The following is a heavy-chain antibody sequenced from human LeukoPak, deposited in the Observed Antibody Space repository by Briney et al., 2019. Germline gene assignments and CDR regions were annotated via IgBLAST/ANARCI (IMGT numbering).Heavy chain of an antibody. V-gene: IGHV3-66*01. CDR1: GFTVSSNY. CDR3: ARVNSSSWSYYFDY. Sequence: PGGSLRLSCAASGFTVSSNYMSWVRQAPGKGLEWVSVIYSGGSTYYADSVKGRFTISRDNSKNTLYLQMNSLRAEDTAVYYCARVNSSSWSYYFDYWGQGTLVTVSS. D-gene: IGHD6-13*01. J-gene: IGHJ4*02. CDR2: IYSGGST.